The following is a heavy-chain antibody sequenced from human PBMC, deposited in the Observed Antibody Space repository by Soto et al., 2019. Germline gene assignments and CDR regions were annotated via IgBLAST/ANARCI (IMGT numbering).Heavy chain of an antibody. J-gene: IGHJ4*02. D-gene: IGHD5-12*01. Sequence: EVQLVESGGGLVQPGGSLRLSCAASGFTFSSYSMNWVRQAPGKGLEWVSYISSSSSTIYYADSVKGRFTISRDNAKNSLYLQMNSLRAEDTAVYYCAIDMYSGYDTHDYGDREGLDYWGQGTLVTVSS. CDR3: AIDMYSGYDTHDYGDREGLDY. CDR1: GFTFSSYS. V-gene: IGHV3-48*01. CDR2: ISSSSSTI.